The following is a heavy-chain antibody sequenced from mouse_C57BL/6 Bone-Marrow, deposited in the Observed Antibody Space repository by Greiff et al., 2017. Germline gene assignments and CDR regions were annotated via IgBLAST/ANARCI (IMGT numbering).Heavy chain of an antibody. D-gene: IGHD1-1*01. J-gene: IGHJ2*01. CDR2: INPSTGGT. V-gene: IGHV1-42*01. CDR1: GYSFTGYY. Sequence: VQLKQSGPELVKPGASVKISCKASGYSFTGYYMNWVKQSPEKSLEWIGEINPSTGGTTYNQKFKAKATLTVDKSSSTAYMQLKSLTSEDSAVXYCAKAHYYGLDYWGQGTTLTVSS. CDR3: AKAHYYGLDY.